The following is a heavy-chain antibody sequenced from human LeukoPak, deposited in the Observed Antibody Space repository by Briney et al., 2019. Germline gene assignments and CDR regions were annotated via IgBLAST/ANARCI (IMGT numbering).Heavy chain of an antibody. J-gene: IGHJ6*02. V-gene: IGHV1-69*13. CDR2: IIPIFGTA. Sequence: SVKVSCKASGGTFSSYAISWVRQAPGQGLEWMGGIIPIFGTANYAQKFQGRVTITADESTSTAYMELSSLRSEDTAVYYCAREMHYYDSSGYSGYYYYGMDVWGQGTTVTVSS. CDR1: GGTFSSYA. D-gene: IGHD3-22*01. CDR3: AREMHYYDSSGYSGYYYYGMDV.